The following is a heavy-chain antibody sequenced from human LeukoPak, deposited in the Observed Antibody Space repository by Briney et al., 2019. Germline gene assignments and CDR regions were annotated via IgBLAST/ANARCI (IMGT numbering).Heavy chain of an antibody. CDR2: ISSSGSTI. V-gene: IGHV3-48*04. D-gene: IGHD3-10*02. CDR3: AELGITMIGGV. Sequence: PGGSLRLSCAASGFTFGTSWMSWFRRAPGKGLEWVSYISSSGSTIYYADSVKGRFTISRDNAKNSLYLQMNSLRAEDTAVYYCAELGITMIGGVWGKGTTVTISS. CDR1: GFTFGTSW. J-gene: IGHJ6*04.